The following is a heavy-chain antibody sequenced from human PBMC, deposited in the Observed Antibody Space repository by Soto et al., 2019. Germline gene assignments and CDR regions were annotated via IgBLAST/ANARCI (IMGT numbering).Heavy chain of an antibody. CDR3: ARDLWGYCGTDCYPLDV. CDR1: GGSISGYY. Sequence: SETLSLTCTVAGGSISGYYWSWIRQPPGKGLEWIGYMYKTGSTVYNPSFKSRVAISVDTSKNQFSLKLNSVTAADTAVYYCARDLWGYCGTDCYPLDVWGQGTTVTVSS. V-gene: IGHV4-59*01. D-gene: IGHD2-21*02. CDR2: MYKTGST. J-gene: IGHJ6*02.